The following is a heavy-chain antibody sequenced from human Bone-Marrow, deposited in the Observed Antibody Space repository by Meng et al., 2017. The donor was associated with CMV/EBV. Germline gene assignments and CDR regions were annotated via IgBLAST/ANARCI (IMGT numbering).Heavy chain of an antibody. CDR3: ARIPLHYYDSSGYEGGY. CDR1: GFSFSSYG. Sequence: ESLKISCAASGFSFSSYGMSWIRQPPGKALEWLAHIFSNDEKTYSTSLKSRLTISKDTTKSQVILTMTNMDPVDTATYYCARIPLHYYDSSGYEGGYWGQGKLVNVSS. CDR2: IFSNDEK. D-gene: IGHD3-22*01. J-gene: IGHJ4*02. V-gene: IGHV2-26*01.